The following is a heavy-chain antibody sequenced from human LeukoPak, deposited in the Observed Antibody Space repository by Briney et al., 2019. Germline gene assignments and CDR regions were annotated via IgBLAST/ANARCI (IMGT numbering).Heavy chain of an antibody. J-gene: IGHJ4*02. CDR2: MNPNSGNT. V-gene: IGHV1-8*01. Sequence: ASVKVSCKTSGYTFTSYNINWVRQATGQGLEWMGWMNPNSGNTGYAQKFQGRVTMTRNTSITTAYMELSSLRSEDTAVYYCATYSSGWAPFDYWGQGTLVTVSS. CDR3: ATYSSGWAPFDY. CDR1: GYTFTSYN. D-gene: IGHD6-19*01.